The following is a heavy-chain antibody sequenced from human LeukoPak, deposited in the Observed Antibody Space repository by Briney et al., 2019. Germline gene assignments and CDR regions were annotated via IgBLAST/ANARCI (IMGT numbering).Heavy chain of an antibody. Sequence: SETLSLTCTVSGGSISSYYWSWIRQPPGKGLEWIGYIYYSGSTNYNPSLKSRVTISVDTSKNQLSLKLSSVTAADTAVYYCARSSSYYYDSSGTFDYWGQGTLVTVSS. J-gene: IGHJ4*02. D-gene: IGHD3-22*01. V-gene: IGHV4-59*01. CDR3: ARSSSYYYDSSGTFDY. CDR1: GGSISSYY. CDR2: IYYSGST.